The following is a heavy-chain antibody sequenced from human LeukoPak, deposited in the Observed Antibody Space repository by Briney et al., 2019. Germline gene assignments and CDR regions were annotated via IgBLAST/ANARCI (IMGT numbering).Heavy chain of an antibody. Sequence: ASVKVSCKASGYTFTSYDINWVRQATGQGLEWMGWMNPNSGNTGYAQKFQGRVTMTRNTSISTAYMELSSLRSEDTAVYYCARDAEHGGIVVGRPNWFDPWGQGTLVTVSS. CDR2: MNPNSGNT. J-gene: IGHJ5*02. CDR3: ARDAEHGGIVVGRPNWFDP. V-gene: IGHV1-8*01. D-gene: IGHD2-21*01. CDR1: GYTFTSYD.